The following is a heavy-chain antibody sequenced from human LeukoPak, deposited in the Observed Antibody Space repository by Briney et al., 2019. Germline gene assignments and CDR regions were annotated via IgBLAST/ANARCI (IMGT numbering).Heavy chain of an antibody. Sequence: SETLSLTCTVSGGSISSYYWSWIRQPPGKGLEWIGYIYYSGSTNYNPSLKSRVTISVDTSKNQFSLKLSSVTAADTAVYYCARQTFSGSKFDYWGQGTLVTVPS. V-gene: IGHV4-59*08. CDR3: ARQTFSGSKFDY. CDR2: IYYSGST. CDR1: GGSISSYY. J-gene: IGHJ4*02.